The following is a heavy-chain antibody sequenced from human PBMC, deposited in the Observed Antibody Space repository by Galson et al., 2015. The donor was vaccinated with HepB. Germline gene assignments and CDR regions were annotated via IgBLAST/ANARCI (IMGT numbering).Heavy chain of an antibody. V-gene: IGHV3-23*01. Sequence: SLRLSCAASGFTFNNYAMSWVRQAPGKGLEWVSTISGNGGNRYYADSVKGRFTISRDKSKSTLYLQKNSLRAEDTAVYYCAREGFDGDYDGWDTYYCMDVWGQGTTVTVSS. D-gene: IGHD4-17*01. CDR2: ISGNGGNR. CDR1: GFTFNNYA. J-gene: IGHJ6*01. CDR3: AREGFDGDYDGWDTYYCMDV.